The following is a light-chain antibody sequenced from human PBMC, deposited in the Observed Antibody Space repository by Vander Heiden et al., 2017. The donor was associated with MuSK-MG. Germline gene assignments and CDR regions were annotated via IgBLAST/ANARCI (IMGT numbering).Light chain of an antibody. V-gene: IGKV3-15*01. J-gene: IGKJ1*01. CDR3: QQYNNWPRT. Sequence: EIVMTQSPATLSVSPGERATLSCRASQRVSSNLAWYQQKPGQAPRRLIYGASTRATGIPARFSGSGSGTEFTLTISSLQSEDVAVYYCQQYNNWPRTFGQGTKVEIK. CDR1: QRVSSN. CDR2: GAS.